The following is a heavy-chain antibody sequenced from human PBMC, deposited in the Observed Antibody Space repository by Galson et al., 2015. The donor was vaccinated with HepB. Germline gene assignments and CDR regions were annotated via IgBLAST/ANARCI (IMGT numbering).Heavy chain of an antibody. V-gene: IGHV3-53*01. J-gene: IGHJ6*02. CDR1: GFTVSSNY. Sequence: SLRLSCAASGFTVSSNYMSWVRQAPGKGLEWVSVIYSGGSTYYADSVKGRFTISRDNSKNTLYLQMNSLRAEDTAVYYCARSSSSSWYGDYYYGMDVWGQGTTVTVSS. D-gene: IGHD6-13*01. CDR2: IYSGGST. CDR3: ARSSSSSWYGDYYYGMDV.